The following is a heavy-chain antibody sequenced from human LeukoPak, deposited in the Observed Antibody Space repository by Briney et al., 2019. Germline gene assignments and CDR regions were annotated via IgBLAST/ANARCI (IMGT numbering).Heavy chain of an antibody. D-gene: IGHD3-22*01. Sequence: PGGSLRLSCAASGFTFSSYAMHWVRQAPGKGLEYVSAISSNGGSTYYANSVKGRFTISRDNSKNTLYLQMGSLRAEDMAVYYCARHEDPTDYYDSSGGTLAGMDVWGQGTTVTVSS. CDR3: ARHEDPTDYYDSSGGTLAGMDV. J-gene: IGHJ6*02. V-gene: IGHV3-64*01. CDR1: GFTFSSYA. CDR2: ISSNGGST.